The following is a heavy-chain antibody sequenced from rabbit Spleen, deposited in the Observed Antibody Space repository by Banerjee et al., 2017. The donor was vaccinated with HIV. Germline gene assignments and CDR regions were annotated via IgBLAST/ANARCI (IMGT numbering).Heavy chain of an antibody. J-gene: IGHJ6*01. Sequence: QEQLVESGGGLVQPEGSLTLTCTASGLSFSSRYFLCWVRRAPGKGLEWIACIYAGSSTSTYSATWAKGRFTLSKTSSTTVTLQMTSLTAADTATYFCARGPWDTYKGWDLWGQGTLVTVS. D-gene: IGHD3-1*01. V-gene: IGHV1S45*01. CDR2: IYAGSSTST. CDR1: GLSFSSRYF. CDR3: ARGPWDTYKGWDL.